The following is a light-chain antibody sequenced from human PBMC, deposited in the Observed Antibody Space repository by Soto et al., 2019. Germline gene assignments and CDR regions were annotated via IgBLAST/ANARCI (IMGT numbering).Light chain of an antibody. CDR2: ATT. V-gene: IGKV1-27*01. Sequence: DVQMTQSPSSLSAFVGDRVTITCRASQGIAPYLAWFQQKPGKVPKLLIYATTTLQSGVPSRFSGSGSGTDFTLTINSLQPEDVRTYYCQKYNSAPLTFGGGTKGEIK. CDR1: QGIAPY. CDR3: QKYNSAPLT. J-gene: IGKJ4*01.